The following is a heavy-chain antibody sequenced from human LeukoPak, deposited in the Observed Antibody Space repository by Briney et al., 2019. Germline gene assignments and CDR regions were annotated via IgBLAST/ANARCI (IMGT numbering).Heavy chain of an antibody. CDR2: ISGSGGST. Sequence: PWGSLTLTCAASGFTFSNFAMSWVRQAPGKGLEWVSTISGSGGSTFYADSVKGRFPISRDNSNNTLFLQMNSLRAEDTAIYFCAKAGSSGWSSSAGDYSGQGSLCTPSS. J-gene: IGHJ4*02. CDR1: GFTFSNFA. V-gene: IGHV3-23*01. D-gene: IGHD6-19*01. CDR3: AKAGSSGWSSSAGDY.